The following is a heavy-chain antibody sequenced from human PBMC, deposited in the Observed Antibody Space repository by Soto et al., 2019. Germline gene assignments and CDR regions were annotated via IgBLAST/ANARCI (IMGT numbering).Heavy chain of an antibody. CDR2: IYQSGST. Sequence: ETLSLTCAVSGYSISDDYYWGWIRQPPGKGLEWIGSIYQSGSTYYNPSLKSRVTISVDTSKNQFSLRLTSVTAADTAMFYCASGRYDASGYFDYWGQGTLVTVSS. V-gene: IGHV4-38-2*01. CDR3: ASGRYDASGYFDY. CDR1: GYSISDDYY. D-gene: IGHD3-22*01. J-gene: IGHJ4*02.